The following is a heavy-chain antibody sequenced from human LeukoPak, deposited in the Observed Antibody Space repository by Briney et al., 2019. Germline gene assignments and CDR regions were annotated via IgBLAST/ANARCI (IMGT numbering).Heavy chain of an antibody. V-gene: IGHV3-21*06. CDR2: ISSSGSYI. CDR3: ALDREYQLPRDDY. CDR1: GFTLSSYN. Sequence: TGGSLRLSCAASGFTLSSYNMNWVRQAPGKGLEWVSSISSSGSYIYYADLVKGRFTISRDNAENSLYLQMNSLRAEDTAVYYCALDREYQLPRDDYWGQGTLVTVSS. J-gene: IGHJ4*02. D-gene: IGHD2-2*01.